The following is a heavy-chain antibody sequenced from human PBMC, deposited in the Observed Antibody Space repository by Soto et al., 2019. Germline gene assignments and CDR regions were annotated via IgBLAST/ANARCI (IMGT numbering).Heavy chain of an antibody. J-gene: IGHJ4*02. D-gene: IGHD6-6*01. CDR1: GGSTTNSNYY. CDR3: VRGGKYRQQETYFFDY. CDR2: IDYYGNT. V-gene: IGHV4-39*01. Sequence: QLQLQESDPGLVKPSETLSLRCSVSGGSTTNSNYYWGWIRQPPGRGLEWLGSIDYYGNTYYNPSVRSRVTVFIDTSKSQFSVELTSVTAADTAVYYCVRGGKYRQQETYFFDYWGQGALVTVSS.